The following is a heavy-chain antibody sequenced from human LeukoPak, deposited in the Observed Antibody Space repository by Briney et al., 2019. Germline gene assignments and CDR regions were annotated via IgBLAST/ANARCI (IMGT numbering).Heavy chain of an antibody. D-gene: IGHD4-17*01. Sequence: ASVKVSCKASGYTFTSYDINWVRQATGQGLEWMGWMNPNSGNTGYAQKFQGRVTITRNTSISTAYMELSSLRSEDTAVYYCAMGETVTTPPRDYWGQGTLVTVSS. CDR3: AMGETVTTPPRDY. CDR2: MNPNSGNT. CDR1: GYTFTSYD. V-gene: IGHV1-8*03. J-gene: IGHJ4*02.